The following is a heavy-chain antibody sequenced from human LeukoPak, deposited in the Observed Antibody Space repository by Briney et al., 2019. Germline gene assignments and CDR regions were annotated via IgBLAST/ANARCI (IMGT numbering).Heavy chain of an antibody. D-gene: IGHD2/OR15-2a*01. J-gene: IGHJ6*03. CDR2: IYYSGST. V-gene: IGHV4-59*01. CDR3: ARDLSKANYYYYMDV. CDR1: GGSISSYY. Sequence: SETLSLTCTVAGGSISSYYWSWIRQPPGEGLEWIGYIYYSGSTNYNPSLKSRVTISVDTSKNQFSLKLSSVTAADTAVYYCARDLSKANYYYYMDVWGKGTTVTVSS.